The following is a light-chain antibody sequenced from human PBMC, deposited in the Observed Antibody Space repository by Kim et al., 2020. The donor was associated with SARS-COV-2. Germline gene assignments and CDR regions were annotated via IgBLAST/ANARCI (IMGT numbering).Light chain of an antibody. Sequence: VKLTCPLSSGHSSYSIAWHQQQPEKGPRYLMKLNSDGSHSKGDGIPDRFSGSSSGAERYLTISSLQSEDEADYYCQTWGTGIPWVFGGGTQLTVL. CDR3: QTWGTGIPWV. J-gene: IGLJ3*02. CDR1: SGHSSYS. CDR2: LNSDGSH. V-gene: IGLV4-69*01.